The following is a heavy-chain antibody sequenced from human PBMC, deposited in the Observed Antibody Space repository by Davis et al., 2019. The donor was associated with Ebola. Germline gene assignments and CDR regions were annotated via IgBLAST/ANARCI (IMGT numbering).Heavy chain of an antibody. J-gene: IGHJ4*02. Sequence: GSLRLSCAVYGGSFSGYYWSWIRQPPGKGLEWIGEINHSGSTNYNPSLKSRVTISVDTSKNQFSLKLSSVTAADTAVYYCARGPSTGNSFTYWGRGTLVTVSS. CDR1: GGSFSGYY. V-gene: IGHV4-34*01. CDR2: INHSGST. D-gene: IGHD4-23*01. CDR3: ARGPSTGNSFTY.